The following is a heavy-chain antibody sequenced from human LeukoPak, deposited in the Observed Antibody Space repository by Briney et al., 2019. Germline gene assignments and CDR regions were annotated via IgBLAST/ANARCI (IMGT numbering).Heavy chain of an antibody. CDR3: ARGVYGSGSSWFDP. CDR1: GFTFTSYA. D-gene: IGHD3-10*01. Sequence: GGSLRLSCAASGFTFTSYAMSWVRQAPGKGLEWVSAISGSGGSTYYADSVKGRFTISSDNSKNTLYLRMNSLRAEDTAVYYCARGVYGSGSSWFDPWGQGTLVTVSS. J-gene: IGHJ5*02. CDR2: ISGSGGST. V-gene: IGHV3-23*01.